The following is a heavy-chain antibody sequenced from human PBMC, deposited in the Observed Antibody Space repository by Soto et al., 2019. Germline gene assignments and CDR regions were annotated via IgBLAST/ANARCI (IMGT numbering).Heavy chain of an antibody. CDR1: GYTFTGYY. CDR2: INPNSGGT. V-gene: IGHV1-2*02. D-gene: IGHD3-10*01. Sequence: GASVKVSCKDSGYTFTGYYMHWVRQAPAQGLEWMGWINPNSGGTNYAQKFQGRVTMTRDTSISTAYMELSRLRSDDTAVYYCARDESEGSGSYYHKASYYYYGMDVWSQGTTVTVSS. J-gene: IGHJ6*02. CDR3: ARDESEGSGSYYHKASYYYYGMDV.